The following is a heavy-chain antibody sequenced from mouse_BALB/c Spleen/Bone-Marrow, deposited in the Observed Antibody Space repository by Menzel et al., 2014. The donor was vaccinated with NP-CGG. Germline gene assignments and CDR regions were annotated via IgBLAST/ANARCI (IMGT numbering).Heavy chain of an antibody. V-gene: IGHV1-61*01. CDR3: VRKYGKGGDY. J-gene: IGHJ2*01. CDR2: IDPSDSEI. D-gene: IGHD2-10*02. CDR1: GYTFTGYW. Sequence: QVQLQQPGAEVVRPGASVKLSCKASGYTFTGYWMNWVKPRPGQGLEWIGMIDPSDSEIHYNQMFKDKATLTVDKSSSTAYMQLSSLTSDDSAVYYCVRKYGKGGDYWGQGTTLTVSS.